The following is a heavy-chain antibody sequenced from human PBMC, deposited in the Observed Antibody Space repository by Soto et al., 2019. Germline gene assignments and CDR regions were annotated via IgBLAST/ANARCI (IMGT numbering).Heavy chain of an antibody. V-gene: IGHV1-69*13. CDR1: GGTFSSYA. D-gene: IGHD3-10*01. J-gene: IGHJ6*01. CDR3: ARDPVGYYGSGTFPLYYYYGMDV. CDR2: IIPIFGTA. Sequence: SVKVSCKASGGTFSSYAISWVRQAPGQGLEWMGGIIPIFGTANYAQKFQGRVTITADESTSTAYMELSSLRSEDTAVYYCARDPVGYYGSGTFPLYYYYGMDVWGQ.